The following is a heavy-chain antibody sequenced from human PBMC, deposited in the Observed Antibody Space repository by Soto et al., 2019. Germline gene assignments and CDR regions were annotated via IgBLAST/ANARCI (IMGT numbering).Heavy chain of an antibody. V-gene: IGHV1-3*01. Sequence: ASVKVSCKASGYTFTSYAMHWVRQAPGQRLERMGWINAGNGNTKYSQKFQGRVTITRDTSASTAYMELSSLRSEDTAVYYCASAPLNYDILTGYSNDAFDIWGQGTMVTVSS. CDR2: INAGNGNT. CDR3: ASAPLNYDILTGYSNDAFDI. J-gene: IGHJ3*02. CDR1: GYTFTSYA. D-gene: IGHD3-9*01.